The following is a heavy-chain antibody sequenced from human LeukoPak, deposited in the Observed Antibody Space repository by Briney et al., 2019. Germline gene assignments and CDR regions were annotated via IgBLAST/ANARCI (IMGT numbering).Heavy chain of an antibody. Sequence: GGSLRLSCAASGFIFSSAWMSWVRQAPGKGLEWVGRIKSKSDGGTADYAAPLKGRFTISRDDSQNTLYVQLTSLKTEDTAVYYCATALTWEEGFDYWGQGTQVTVSS. J-gene: IGHJ4*02. V-gene: IGHV3-15*01. D-gene: IGHD1-26*01. CDR3: ATALTWEEGFDY. CDR2: IKSKSDGGTA. CDR1: GFIFSSAW.